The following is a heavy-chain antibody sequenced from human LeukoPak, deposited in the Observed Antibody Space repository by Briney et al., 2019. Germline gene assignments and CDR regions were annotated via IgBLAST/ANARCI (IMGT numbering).Heavy chain of an antibody. Sequence: SETLSLTCTVSGGSISTYYWTWIRQPAGKGLEWIGRIYTSGSTNYNPSLKSRVTISVDTSKNQFSLKLSPVTAADTAVYYCARDTRDSYYYYYMDVWGKGTTVTISS. CDR2: IYTSGST. CDR1: GGSISTYY. J-gene: IGHJ6*03. CDR3: ARDTRDSYYYYYMDV. V-gene: IGHV4-4*07. D-gene: IGHD6-13*01.